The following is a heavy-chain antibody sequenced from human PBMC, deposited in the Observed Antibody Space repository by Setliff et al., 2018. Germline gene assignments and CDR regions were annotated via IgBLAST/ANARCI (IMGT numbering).Heavy chain of an antibody. CDR2: INHSGST. V-gene: IGHV4-34*01. J-gene: IGHJ4*01. CDR3: ARGFDVCGGGACYTDGPYYFDY. CDR1: GESFSGHD. Sequence: SETLSLTCAVYGESFSGHDWSWISQPPGKGLEWIGEINHSGSTNYNPSLKSRVTISVDTSKNQFSLKLSSVAAADTAVYYCARGFDVCGGGACYTDGPYYFDYWG. D-gene: IGHD2-21*02.